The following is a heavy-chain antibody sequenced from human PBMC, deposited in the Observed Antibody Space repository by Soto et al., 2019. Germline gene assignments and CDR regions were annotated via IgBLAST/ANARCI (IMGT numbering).Heavy chain of an antibody. V-gene: IGHV3-74*01. D-gene: IGHD3-22*01. CDR1: GFTFSSYW. J-gene: IGHJ4*02. Sequence: LRLSCAASGFTFSSYWMHWVRQAPGKGLVWVSRINSDGSSTSYADSVKGRFTISRDNAKNTLYLQMNSLRAEDTAVYYCARTDRYYDSSGLVEYWGQGTLVTVSS. CDR3: ARTDRYYDSSGLVEY. CDR2: INSDGSST.